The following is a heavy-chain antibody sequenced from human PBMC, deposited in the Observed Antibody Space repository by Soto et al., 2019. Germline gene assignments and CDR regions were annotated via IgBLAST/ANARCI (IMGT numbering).Heavy chain of an antibody. D-gene: IGHD3-3*01. CDR1: GYTFTSYH. J-gene: IGHJ6*02. CDR3: ARDGPPTTTGVGPSYTMDV. Sequence: QLQLVQSGAEVKKPGASVKVSCNASGYTFTSYHMHWVRQAPGQGLAWMGIINPSGGRITYAPRCQGRAMMTRATSTNTVYMELRSLRSEDTAVYYCARDGPPTTTGVGPSYTMDVWGQGTTVTVS. V-gene: IGHV1-46*01. CDR2: INPSGGRI.